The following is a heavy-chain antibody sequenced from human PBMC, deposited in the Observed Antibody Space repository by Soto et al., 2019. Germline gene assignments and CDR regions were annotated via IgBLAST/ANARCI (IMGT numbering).Heavy chain of an antibody. CDR2: SYWNDDK. V-gene: IGHV2-5*01. D-gene: IGHD3-10*01. CDR1: GFSLTTSGVG. J-gene: IGHJ5*02. Sequence: QITLKESGPALVKPTQTLTLTCTFSGFSLTTSGVGVGWIRQPPGKALEWLALSYWNDDKLYSPSLKSRLTITKDTSKNQVVLTMTNMDPVDTATYYCAHRRGFGELLSWGQGSLVTVSS. CDR3: AHRRGFGELLS.